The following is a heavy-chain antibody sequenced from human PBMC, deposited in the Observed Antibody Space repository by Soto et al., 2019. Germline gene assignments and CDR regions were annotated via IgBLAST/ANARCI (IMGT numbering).Heavy chain of an antibody. Sequence: GASVKVSCKASGYTFTGYYMHWVRQAPGQGLEWMGWINPNSGGTNYAQKFQGWVTMTRDTSISTAYMELSRLRSDDTAVYYCARDPGIAVAGNIDYWGQGTLVTVSS. D-gene: IGHD6-19*01. V-gene: IGHV1-2*04. CDR1: GYTFTGYY. CDR2: INPNSGGT. J-gene: IGHJ4*02. CDR3: ARDPGIAVAGNIDY.